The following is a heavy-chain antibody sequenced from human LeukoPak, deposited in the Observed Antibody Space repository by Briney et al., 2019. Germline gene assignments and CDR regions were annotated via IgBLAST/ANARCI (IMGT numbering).Heavy chain of an antibody. CDR1: GYTFTNYY. V-gene: IGHV1-46*01. Sequence: GASVKVSCKASGYTFTNYYMVWVQQAPGQGLEWMGIINPSSGTTNYAQKFQGRVTMTRDMSTSTVYMELSSLRSEDTAVYYCARGPHKRTYDRDNWFDPWGQGTLVTVSS. J-gene: IGHJ5*02. CDR2: INPSSGTT. CDR3: ARGPHKRTYDRDNWFDP. D-gene: IGHD3-3*01.